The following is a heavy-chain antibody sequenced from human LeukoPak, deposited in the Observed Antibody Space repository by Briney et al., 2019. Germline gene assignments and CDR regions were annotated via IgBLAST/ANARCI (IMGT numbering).Heavy chain of an antibody. V-gene: IGHV3-23*01. CDR3: AKNPDIVATYNYFDY. CDR2: ITGSGSRT. J-gene: IGHJ4*02. CDR1: GFSFSSYA. Sequence: PGGSLRLSCAASGFSFSSYAMSWVRQAPGRGLEWVSIITGSGSRTYYANSVKGRFTISRDNSKNTLSLQMNGLRAEDTAVYYCAKNPDIVATYNYFDYWGQGTLVTVSS. D-gene: IGHD5-12*01.